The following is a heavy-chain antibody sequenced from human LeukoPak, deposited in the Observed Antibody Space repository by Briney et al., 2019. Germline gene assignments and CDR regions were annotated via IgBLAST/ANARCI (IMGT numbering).Heavy chain of an antibody. V-gene: IGHV3-21*01. CDR1: GFTFSSYS. D-gene: IGHD3-22*01. CDR3: ARTEKYYDSSGYYYVYFDY. Sequence: GGSQRLSCAASGFTFSSYSMNWVRQAPGKGLEWVSSISSSSSYIYYADSVKGRFTISRDNAKNSLYLQMNSLRAEDTAVYYCARTEKYYDSSGYYYVYFDYWGQGTLVTVSS. J-gene: IGHJ4*02. CDR2: ISSSSSYI.